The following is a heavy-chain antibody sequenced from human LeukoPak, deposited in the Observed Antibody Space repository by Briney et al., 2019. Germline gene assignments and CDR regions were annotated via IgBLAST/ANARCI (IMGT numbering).Heavy chain of an antibody. CDR3: ARGPPLDGYSYGENWFDP. V-gene: IGHV1-69*02. CDR1: GGTFSSYT. CDR2: IIPILGIA. Sequence: ASVKVSCKASGGTFSSYTISWVRQAPGQGLEWMGRIIPILGIANYAQKFRGRVTITADKSTSTAYMELSSLRSEDTAVYYCARGPPLDGYSYGENWFDPWGQGTLVTVSS. J-gene: IGHJ5*02. D-gene: IGHD5-18*01.